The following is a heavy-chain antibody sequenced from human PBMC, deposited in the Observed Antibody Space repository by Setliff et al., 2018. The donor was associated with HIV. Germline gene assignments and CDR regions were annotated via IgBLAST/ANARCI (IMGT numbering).Heavy chain of an antibody. CDR3: ARHGQYGSGSYYNRPFDF. CDR2: IYPGDSDT. CDR1: GYSFTNYW. Sequence: AESLKISCKGSGYSFTNYWIAWLRQMPGKGLEWMGIIYPGDSDTRYSPSFQGQVTISADKSISTAYLQWSSLKASDTAMYYCARHGQYGSGSYYNRPFDFWGQGTLVTVSS. V-gene: IGHV5-51*01. D-gene: IGHD3-10*01. J-gene: IGHJ4*02.